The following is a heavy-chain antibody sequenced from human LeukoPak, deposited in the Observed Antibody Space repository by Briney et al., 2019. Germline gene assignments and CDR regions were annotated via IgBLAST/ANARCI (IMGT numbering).Heavy chain of an antibody. Sequence: SETLSLTCTVSGGSISSGGYYWSWIRQPPGKGLEWIGYIYHSGSTYYNPSLKSRVTISVDRSKNQFSLKLSSVTAADTAVYYCARDTAIAPTGFDYWGQGTLITVSS. V-gene: IGHV4-30-2*01. CDR2: IYHSGST. CDR1: GGSISSGGYY. CDR3: ARDTAIAPTGFDY. J-gene: IGHJ4*02. D-gene: IGHD5-18*01.